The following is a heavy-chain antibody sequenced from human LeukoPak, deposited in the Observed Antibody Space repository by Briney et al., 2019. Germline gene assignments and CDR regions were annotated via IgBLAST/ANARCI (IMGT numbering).Heavy chain of an antibody. Sequence: ASVKVSCKASGYTFTGYYMHWVRQAAGQGLEWMGWINPNSGGTNYAQKFQDRVTMTRDTSISTAYMELSRLRSDDTAVYYCTRGGFYGSGSYSEVNYWGQGTLVTVSS. CDR3: TRGGFYGSGSYSEVNY. CDR2: INPNSGGT. J-gene: IGHJ4*02. CDR1: GYTFTGYY. V-gene: IGHV1-2*02. D-gene: IGHD3-10*01.